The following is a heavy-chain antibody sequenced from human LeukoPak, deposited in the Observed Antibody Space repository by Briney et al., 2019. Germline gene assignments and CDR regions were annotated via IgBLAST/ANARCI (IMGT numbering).Heavy chain of an antibody. CDR1: GRSFSTYA. CDR2: IIPIFGTA. CDR3: ARGPELERFDY. J-gene: IGHJ4*02. V-gene: IGHV1-69*05. D-gene: IGHD1-1*01. Sequence: ASVTVSCKASGRSFSTYAISWVRQAPGQGLEWMGGIIPIFGTANYAQKFQGRVTITTDESTSTAYMELSSLRSEDTAVYYCARGPELERFDYWGQETLVTVSS.